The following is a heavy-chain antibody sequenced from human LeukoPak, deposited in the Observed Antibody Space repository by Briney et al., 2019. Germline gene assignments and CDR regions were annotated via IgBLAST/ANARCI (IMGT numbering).Heavy chain of an antibody. Sequence: GGSLRLSCAASGFTFSSYEMNWVRQAPGKGLEWVSYISSSGNTIYYADSVKGRFTISRDNARNSLYLQMNSLRAEDTAVYYCARSYYCDGDCYSFYFDYWGQGTLVTVSS. D-gene: IGHD2-21*02. CDR1: GFTFSSYE. V-gene: IGHV3-48*03. CDR3: ARSYYCDGDCYSFYFDY. J-gene: IGHJ4*02. CDR2: ISSSGNTI.